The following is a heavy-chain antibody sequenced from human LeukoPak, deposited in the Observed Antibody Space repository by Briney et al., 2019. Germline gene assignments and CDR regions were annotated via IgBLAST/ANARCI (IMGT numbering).Heavy chain of an antibody. CDR3: ARARYYYDSSGFDY. J-gene: IGHJ4*02. CDR1: GGSISSGDYY. V-gene: IGHV4-30-4*08. D-gene: IGHD3-22*01. CDR2: IYYSGST. Sequence: SQTVSLTCTVSGGSISSGDYYWSWIRQPPGKGLEWIGYIYYSGSTYYNPSLKSRVTISVDTSKNQFSLKLSSVTAADTAVYYCARARYYYDSSGFDYWGQGTLVTVSS.